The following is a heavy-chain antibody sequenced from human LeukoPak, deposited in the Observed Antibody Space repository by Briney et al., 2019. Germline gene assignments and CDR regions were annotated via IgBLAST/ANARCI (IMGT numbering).Heavy chain of an antibody. Sequence: SETLSLTCTVSGGSISGYFWSWIRQPPGKGLEWIGYIHYSGSTNYNPSLNSRVTISVDTSKNQFSLRLSSVTAADTAVYYCARSGGGIVATIRAFDIWGQGTMVTVSS. CDR2: IHYSGST. V-gene: IGHV4-59*08. CDR3: ARSGGGIVATIRAFDI. J-gene: IGHJ3*02. D-gene: IGHD5-12*01. CDR1: GGSISGYF.